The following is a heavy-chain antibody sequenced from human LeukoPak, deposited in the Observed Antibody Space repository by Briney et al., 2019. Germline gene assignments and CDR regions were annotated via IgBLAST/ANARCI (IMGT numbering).Heavy chain of an antibody. CDR3: AKGETDYGDCIDAFDI. J-gene: IGHJ3*02. CDR2: FNCRRNYI. D-gene: IGHD4-17*01. CDR1: GFPLSIYH. Sequence: GGPLRLSCRLSGFPLSIYHVNGVRRSRGRAGEGVSYFNCRRNYIYCADSVKGRFTVCRNNARKSLYLQMNILRDEQTAGYYCAKGETDYGDCIDAFDIWGQGTMVTVSS. V-gene: IGHV3-21*01.